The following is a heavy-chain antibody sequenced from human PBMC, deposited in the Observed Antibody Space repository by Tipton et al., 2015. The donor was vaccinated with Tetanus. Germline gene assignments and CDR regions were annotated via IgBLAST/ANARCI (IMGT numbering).Heavy chain of an antibody. J-gene: IGHJ3*02. CDR1: GYTFTSYY. Sequence: QMQLVQSRAEVKKPGASVKVSCKASGYTFTSYYMHWVRQAPGQGLEWMGIINPSGGSTSYAQKFQGRVTMTRDTSTSTVYMELSSLRSEDTAVYYCASGDRSVAGYPDAFDIWGQGTMVTVSS. CDR2: INPSGGST. V-gene: IGHV1-46*01. D-gene: IGHD6-19*01. CDR3: ASGDRSVAGYPDAFDI.